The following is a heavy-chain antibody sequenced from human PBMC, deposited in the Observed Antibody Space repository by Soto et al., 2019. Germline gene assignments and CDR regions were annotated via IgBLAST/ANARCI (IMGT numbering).Heavy chain of an antibody. CDR2: IYHSGST. Sequence: SETLSLTCAVSGGSISSGGYSWSWIRQPPGKGLEWIGYIYHSGSTYYNPSLKSRVTISVDRSKNQFSLKLSSVTAADTAVYYCARGAGYSSSSNYYYYGMDVWGQET. CDR3: ARGAGYSSSSNYYYYGMDV. V-gene: IGHV4-30-2*01. D-gene: IGHD6-6*01. J-gene: IGHJ6*02. CDR1: GGSISSGGYS.